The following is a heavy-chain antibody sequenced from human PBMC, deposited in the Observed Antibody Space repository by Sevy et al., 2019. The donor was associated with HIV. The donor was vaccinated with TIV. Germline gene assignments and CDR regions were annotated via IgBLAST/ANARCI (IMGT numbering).Heavy chain of an antibody. CDR1: GSTFSNYD. CDR3: ATEVYSSTWYNDAFGI. D-gene: IGHD6-13*01. V-gene: IGHV3-30*02. J-gene: IGHJ3*02. CDR2: IRYDGSYK. Sequence: GGSLRLPCAASGSTFSNYDMHWVHQAPGKGLEWVAFIRYDGSYKYYADSVKGRFTISRDNSKNTLYVQMNSLRAEDTAIYYCATEVYSSTWYNDAFGIWGQGTMVTVSS.